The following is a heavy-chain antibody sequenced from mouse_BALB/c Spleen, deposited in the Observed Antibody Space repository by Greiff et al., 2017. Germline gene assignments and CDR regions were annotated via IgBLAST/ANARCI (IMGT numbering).Heavy chain of an antibody. Sequence: VQLQQSGAELVRSGASVKLSCTASGFNIKDYYMHWVKQRPEQGLEWIGWIDPENGDTEYAPKFQGKATMTADTSSNTAYLQLSSLTSEDTAVYYCNAGDYYGSSVAYWGQGTLVTVSA. J-gene: IGHJ3*01. CDR1: GFNIKDYY. CDR2: IDPENGDT. V-gene: IGHV14-4*02. D-gene: IGHD1-1*01. CDR3: NAGDYYGSSVAY.